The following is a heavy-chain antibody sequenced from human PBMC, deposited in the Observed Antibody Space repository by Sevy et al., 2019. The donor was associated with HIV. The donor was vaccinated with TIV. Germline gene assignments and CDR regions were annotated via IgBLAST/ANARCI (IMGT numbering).Heavy chain of an antibody. Sequence: GGSLRLSCAASGFAFSTYGLYWVRQAPGKGLEWVAVIWFDGSEKYYADSVKGRFTISRDNSKNTLYLQMNSLTAADTAVYYCARGQGDDYNYGLDVSGQGTSVTVSS. J-gene: IGHJ6*02. CDR3: ARGQGDDYNYGLDV. CDR2: IWFDGSEK. CDR1: GFAFSTYG. D-gene: IGHD1-26*01. V-gene: IGHV3-33*01.